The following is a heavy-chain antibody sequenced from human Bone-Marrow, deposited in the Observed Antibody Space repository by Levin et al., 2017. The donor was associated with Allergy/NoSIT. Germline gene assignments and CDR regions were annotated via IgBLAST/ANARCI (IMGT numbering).Heavy chain of an antibody. Sequence: ASVKVSCKPSGYTFTIYYVHWVRHAPGQRLEWMGMINPIGGDTTYAQNFQGRVTMTRDTSTSTVDMELNSLRSEDTALYYCARGTRRLIDYWGQGSLVTVSS. CDR1: GYTFTIYY. D-gene: IGHD1-1*01. V-gene: IGHV1-46*01. CDR2: INPIGGDT. J-gene: IGHJ4*02. CDR3: ARGTRRLIDY.